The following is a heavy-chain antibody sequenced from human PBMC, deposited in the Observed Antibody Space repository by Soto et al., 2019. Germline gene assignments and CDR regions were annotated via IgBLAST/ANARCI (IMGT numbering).Heavy chain of an antibody. CDR1: GYSFTSYW. D-gene: IGHD6-13*01. J-gene: IGHJ6*02. CDR2: IDPSDSYT. V-gene: IGHV5-10-1*01. CDR3: ARHSLAGIAAAGAYYHYGMDV. Sequence: GESLKISCKGSGYSFTSYWISWVRQMPGKGLEWMGRIDPSDSYTNYSPSFQGHVTISADKSISTAYLQWSSLKASDTAMYYCARHSLAGIAAAGAYYHYGMDVWGQGTKVTVSS.